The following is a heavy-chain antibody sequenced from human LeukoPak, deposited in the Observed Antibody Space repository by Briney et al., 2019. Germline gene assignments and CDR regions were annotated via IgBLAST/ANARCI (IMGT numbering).Heavy chain of an antibody. V-gene: IGHV3-7*02. CDR2: INHDGGDK. D-gene: IGHD4-17*01. CDR3: AITGGPTVTAFDL. J-gene: IGHJ4*02. CDR1: GLTFSQYW. Sequence: GGSLRLSCAASGLTFSQYWMSWVRQAPGKGLEWVANINHDGGDKNYVDSVKGRFTISRDNARSSLYLQMNSLRVEDTAVYYCAITGGPTVTAFDLWGQGILVTVSS.